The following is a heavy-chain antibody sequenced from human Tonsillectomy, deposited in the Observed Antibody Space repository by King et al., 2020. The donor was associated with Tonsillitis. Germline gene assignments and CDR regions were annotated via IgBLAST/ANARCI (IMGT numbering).Heavy chain of an antibody. CDR2: ISHFNDNT. Sequence: VQLVESGPEVKKPGASVKVSCRASGYNFDAYGITWVRQAPGQGLEWMGWISHFNDNTDYARHLKGRLTMTKDSSTTTSYMEMWDMISGDTAVYFCARVCMPTRDRSTIREWGQGSLVTVS. CDR1: GYNFDAYG. D-gene: IGHD2-8*01. V-gene: IGHV1-18*01. CDR3: ARVCMPTRDRSTIRE. J-gene: IGHJ4*02.